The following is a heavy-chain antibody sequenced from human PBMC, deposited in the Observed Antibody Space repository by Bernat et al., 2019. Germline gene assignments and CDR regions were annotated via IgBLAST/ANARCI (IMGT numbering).Heavy chain of an antibody. Sequence: EVQLVESGGGLVQPGGSLRLSCAASGFTFSSYEMNWVRQAPGKGLEWVAYISGGSTMYYADSVKGRFTISRDNAKNSLYLQMNSLRAEDTAVYYCAGGRMYDLGGDMDVWGKGTTVTVSS. J-gene: IGHJ6*03. CDR1: GFTFSSYE. CDR2: ISGGSTM. V-gene: IGHV3-48*03. CDR3: AGGRMYDLGGDMDV. D-gene: IGHD3-3*01.